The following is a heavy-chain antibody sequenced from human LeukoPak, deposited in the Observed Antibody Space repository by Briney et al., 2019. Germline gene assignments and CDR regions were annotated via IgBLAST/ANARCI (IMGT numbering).Heavy chain of an antibody. V-gene: IGHV3-53*01. CDR1: GVTLSSYA. D-gene: IGHD1-26*01. Sequence: GGSLRLSCAASGVTLSSYAMSWVRQAPGKGLEWVSVIYSGGSTYYADSVKGRFTISRDNSKNTLYLQMNSLRAEDTAVYYCATMGWDYYYYGMDVWGQGTTVTVSS. CDR3: ATMGWDYYYYGMDV. J-gene: IGHJ6*02. CDR2: IYSGGST.